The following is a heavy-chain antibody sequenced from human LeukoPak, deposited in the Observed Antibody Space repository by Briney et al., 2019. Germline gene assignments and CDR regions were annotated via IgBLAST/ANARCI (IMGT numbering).Heavy chain of an antibody. J-gene: IGHJ5*02. D-gene: IGHD3-22*01. CDR2: ISGSGGST. CDR3: AKDRTMIVVANWFDP. Sequence: TGGSLRLSCAASGFTFSSYAMSWVRQAPGKGLEWVSAISGSGGSTYYADSVKGRFTIFRDNSKNTLYLQMNSLRAEDTAVYYCAKDRTMIVVANWFDPWGQGTLVTVSS. CDR1: GFTFSSYA. V-gene: IGHV3-23*01.